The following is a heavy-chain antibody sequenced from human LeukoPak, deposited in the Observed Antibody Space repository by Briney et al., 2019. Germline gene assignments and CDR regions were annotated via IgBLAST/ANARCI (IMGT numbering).Heavy chain of an antibody. D-gene: IGHD3-3*01. V-gene: IGHV3-21*01. CDR3: AREGGYDFWSAVMDV. CDR1: GFTFSSYS. CDR2: ISSSSSYI. J-gene: IGHJ6*02. Sequence: SGGSLRLSCAASGFTFSSYSMNWVRQAPGKGLEWVSSISSSSSYIYYADSVKGRFTISRDNAKNSLYLQMNSLRAEDTAVYYCAREGGYDFWSAVMDVWGQGTTVTVSS.